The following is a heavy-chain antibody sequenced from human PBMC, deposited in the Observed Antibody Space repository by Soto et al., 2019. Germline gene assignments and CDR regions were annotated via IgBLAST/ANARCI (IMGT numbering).Heavy chain of an antibody. D-gene: IGHD3-3*01. V-gene: IGHV3-73*02. Sequence: EVQLVESGGGLVQPGGSLKLPCAASGFTFSGSDIPWVRQASGKGLEGVGRIRAKTNRYATAYGASVSGRFTISRDDSANTAYLQMSSLKTDDTAVYYCIRQSADYWGQGTLVTVSS. CDR3: IRQSADY. CDR2: IRAKTNRYAT. J-gene: IGHJ4*02. CDR1: GFTFSGSD.